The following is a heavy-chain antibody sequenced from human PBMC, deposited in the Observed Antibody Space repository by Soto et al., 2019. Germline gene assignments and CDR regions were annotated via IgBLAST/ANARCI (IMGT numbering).Heavy chain of an antibody. Sequence: GESLKISCKGSGHSFTSYWISWVRQMPGKGLEWMGRIDPSDSYTNYSPSFQGHVTISADKSISTAYLQWSSLKASDTAMYYCARPSIAAAGDYYYYYYGMDVWGQGTTVTVSS. D-gene: IGHD6-13*01. CDR1: GHSFTSYW. CDR3: ARPSIAAAGDYYYYYYGMDV. V-gene: IGHV5-10-1*01. CDR2: IDPSDSYT. J-gene: IGHJ6*02.